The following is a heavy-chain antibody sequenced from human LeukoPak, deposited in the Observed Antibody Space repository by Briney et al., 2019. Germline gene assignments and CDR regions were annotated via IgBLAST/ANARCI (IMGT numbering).Heavy chain of an antibody. D-gene: IGHD3-22*01. CDR2: ISYDGSNK. V-gene: IGHV3-30*18. Sequence: PGGPLRLSCAASGFTFSSYGMHWVRQAPGKGLEWVAVISYDGSNKYYADSVKGRFTISRDNSKNTLYLQMNSLRAEDTAVYYCAKDFSGDSSGYYYFDYWGQGTLVTVSS. J-gene: IGHJ4*02. CDR3: AKDFSGDSSGYYYFDY. CDR1: GFTFSSYG.